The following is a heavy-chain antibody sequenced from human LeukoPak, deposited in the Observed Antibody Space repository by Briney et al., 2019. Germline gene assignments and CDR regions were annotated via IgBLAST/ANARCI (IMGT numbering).Heavy chain of an antibody. CDR2: ISTSGGRT. D-gene: IGHD3-3*01. V-gene: IGHV3-23*01. CDR3: AKDRHHHRITIFGVVQPPDAFDI. CDR1: TFTFGSYA. J-gene: IGHJ3*02. Sequence: GRSMTLSCPVATFTFGSYAMSWDSPAQRNVLEWDSAISTSGGRTYYADSVKGRYNISRDNSKNTLYLQMNSLRADDTAVYYCAKDRHHHRITIFGVVQPPDAFDIWGQGTMVTVSS.